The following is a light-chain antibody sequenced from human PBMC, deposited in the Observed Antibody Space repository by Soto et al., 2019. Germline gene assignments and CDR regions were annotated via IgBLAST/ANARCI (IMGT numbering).Light chain of an antibody. CDR1: SSNIGSNI. J-gene: IGLJ2*01. V-gene: IGLV1-44*01. CDR2: SRN. Sequence: QSVLTQPPSASGTPGQRVTISCSGSSSNIGSNIVNWYQQLPGTAPKLLIYSRNQRPSGVPDRFSASKSGTSASLAISGLQSEDEADYYCAAWDDSLSGVVFGGGTKVTVL. CDR3: AAWDDSLSGVV.